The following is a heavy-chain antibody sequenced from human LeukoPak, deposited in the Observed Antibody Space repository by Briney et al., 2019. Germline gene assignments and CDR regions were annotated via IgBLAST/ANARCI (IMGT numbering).Heavy chain of an antibody. Sequence: ASVKVSCKASGYTFTGYYMHWVRQAPGQGREWRGWINPNSGGTNYAQKFQGRVTMTRDTSISPAYMELRRLRSDDTAVYYCARGCYSCGWYGAFFDCWRQGTLVAVCS. J-gene: IGHJ4*02. V-gene: IGHV1-2*02. CDR2: INPNSGGT. CDR3: ARGCYSCGWYGAFFDC. D-gene: IGHD6-19*01. CDR1: GYTFTGYY.